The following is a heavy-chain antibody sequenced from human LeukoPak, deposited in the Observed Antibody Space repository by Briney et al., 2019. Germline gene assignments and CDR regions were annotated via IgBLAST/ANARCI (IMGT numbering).Heavy chain of an antibody. Sequence: PGGSLRLSCAASGFTFSSYSMNWVRQAPGKGLERVSYISSSRSTIYYADSVKGRFTISRDNAKNSLYLQMNSLRDEDTAVYYCARDRSAHYYGSGSYQHWGQGTLVTVSS. CDR3: ARDRSAHYYGSGSYQH. D-gene: IGHD3-10*01. CDR2: ISSSRSTI. V-gene: IGHV3-48*02. CDR1: GFTFSSYS. J-gene: IGHJ1*01.